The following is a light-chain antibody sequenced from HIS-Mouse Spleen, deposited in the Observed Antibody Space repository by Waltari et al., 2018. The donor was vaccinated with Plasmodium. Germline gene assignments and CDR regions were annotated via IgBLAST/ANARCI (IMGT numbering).Light chain of an antibody. CDR3: QQYDNLPYT. Sequence: DIQMTQSPSSLSASVGDRVTITCQASQFISNYLNWYQKKPGKAPKLLIYDASNPATGPPSRFSGSGSGTDFTFTISSLQPEDIATYYCQQYDNLPYTFGQGTKLEIK. V-gene: IGKV1-33*01. J-gene: IGKJ2*01. CDR2: DAS. CDR1: QFISNY.